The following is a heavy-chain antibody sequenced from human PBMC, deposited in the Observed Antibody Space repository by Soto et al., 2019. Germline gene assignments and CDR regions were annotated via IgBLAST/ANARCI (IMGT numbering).Heavy chain of an antibody. J-gene: IGHJ4*02. CDR2: IIPVFGTT. V-gene: IGHV1-69*12. Sequence: QLVQSGPEIKRPGSSVRVSCKDSGGLFSSFAISWVRQAPGQGLEWLGGIIPVFGTTNYPEKFQGRATITADESTNTAYMELTSLTSDDTAMYYCARGGGPYVWFNEFWGQGTLVTVSS. CDR3: ARGGGPYVWFNEF. D-gene: IGHD3-16*01. CDR1: GGLFSSFA.